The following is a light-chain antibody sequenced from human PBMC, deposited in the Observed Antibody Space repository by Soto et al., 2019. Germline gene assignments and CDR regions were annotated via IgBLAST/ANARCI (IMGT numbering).Light chain of an antibody. J-gene: IGKJ1*01. CDR3: QHYNSYSEA. CDR2: KAS. CDR1: QTISSW. Sequence: DLQMTQSPSTLSGSVGARVTITCRASQTISSWLAWYQQKQGKAPNLLIYKASTLKSGVPSRFSGSGSGTELTITISSLQPDDCATYDCQHYNSYSEAFGQGTKVDIK. V-gene: IGKV1-5*03.